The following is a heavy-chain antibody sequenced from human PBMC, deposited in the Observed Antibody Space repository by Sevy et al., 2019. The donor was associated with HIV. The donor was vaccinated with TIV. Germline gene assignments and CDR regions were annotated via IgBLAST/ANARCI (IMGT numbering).Heavy chain of an antibody. D-gene: IGHD6-13*01. CDR3: AKNTAAVGTGGFDY. CDR1: GFTFSYSG. V-gene: IGHV3-30*02. J-gene: IGHJ4*02. CDR2: IQYDGSNK. Sequence: GGSLRLSRAASGFTFSYSGMHWVRQAPGKGLEWVTFIQYDGSNKYYADSVKGRFTISRDNSKNTLYLQMNSLRRDDTAVYYCAKNTAAVGTGGFDYWGQGTLVTVSS.